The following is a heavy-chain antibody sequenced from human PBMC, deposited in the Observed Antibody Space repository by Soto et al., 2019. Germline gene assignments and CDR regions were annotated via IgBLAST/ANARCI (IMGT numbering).Heavy chain of an antibody. D-gene: IGHD4-17*01. Sequence: QVRLEESGPGLVKPSETLSLICSVSGGSVNNADYFWSWIRHHPENGLEWIGYFSYSGSTRYNPSVKERATLSIDTSKHQCSTRLNSVTVADTAVYFCARDADYVGIRGGMDVWGRGTTVTVSS. J-gene: IGHJ6*02. V-gene: IGHV4-31*03. CDR2: FSYSGST. CDR3: ARDADYVGIRGGMDV. CDR1: GGSVNNADYF.